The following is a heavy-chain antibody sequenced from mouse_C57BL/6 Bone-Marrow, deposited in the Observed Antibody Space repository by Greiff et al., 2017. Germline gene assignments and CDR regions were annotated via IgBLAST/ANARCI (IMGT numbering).Heavy chain of an antibody. Sequence: VQPQQSGAELARPGASVKLSCKASGYTFTSYGISWVKQRTGQGLEWIGEIYPRSGNTYYNEKFKGKATLTADKSSSTAYMELRSLTSEDSAVYFCAREMITQYYFDYWGQGTTLTVSS. D-gene: IGHD2-4*01. CDR2: IYPRSGNT. CDR3: AREMITQYYFDY. J-gene: IGHJ2*01. CDR1: GYTFTSYG. V-gene: IGHV1-81*01.